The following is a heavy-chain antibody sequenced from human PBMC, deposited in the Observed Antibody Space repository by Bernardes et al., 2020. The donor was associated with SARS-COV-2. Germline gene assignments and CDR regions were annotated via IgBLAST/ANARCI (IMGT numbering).Heavy chain of an antibody. D-gene: IGHD6-19*01. J-gene: IGHJ3*02. CDR3: ARAVTYDI. CDR2: IYYSGST. Sequence: SETLSLTCAVYGGSFTGYYCNWLRQPPGKGLEWIGYIYYSGSTNYNPSLKSRVTISVDTSKNQFSLKLSSVTAADTAVYYCARAVTYDIWGQGTMVTVSS. V-gene: IGHV4-59*01. CDR1: GGSFTGYY.